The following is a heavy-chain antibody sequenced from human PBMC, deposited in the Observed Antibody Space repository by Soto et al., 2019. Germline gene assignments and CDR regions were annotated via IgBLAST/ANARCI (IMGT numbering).Heavy chain of an antibody. CDR1: GGSFSSYH. CDR3: ARGYDTALAPIF. Sequence: PSETLSLTCAVYGGSFSSYHWSWIRQTPGKGLEWIGEINHLTTTNYNPSIKSRVIISLDTPKNQFSLKLSSVTAADTAVYYCARGYDTALAPIFWGQGILVTVSS. CDR2: INHLTTT. V-gene: IGHV4-34*01. D-gene: IGHD5-18*01. J-gene: IGHJ4*02.